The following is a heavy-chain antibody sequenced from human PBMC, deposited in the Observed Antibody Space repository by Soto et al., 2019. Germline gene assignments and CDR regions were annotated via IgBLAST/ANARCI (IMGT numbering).Heavy chain of an antibody. D-gene: IGHD1-26*01. CDR3: AKDPVGIVGAKLSRQNVSGRRNLTN. CDR1: GFTFSSYA. V-gene: IGHV3-23*01. J-gene: IGHJ4*02. CDR2: ISGSGGST. Sequence: GGSLRLSCAASGFTFSSYAMSWVRQAPGKGLEWVSAISGSGGSTYYADSVKGRFTISRDNSKNTLYLQMNSLRAEDTAVYYCAKDPVGIVGAKLSRQNVSGRRNLTNWGQGTLVTVSS.